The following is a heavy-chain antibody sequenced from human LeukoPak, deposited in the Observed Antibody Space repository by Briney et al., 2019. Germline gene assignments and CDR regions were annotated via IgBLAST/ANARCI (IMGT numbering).Heavy chain of an antibody. Sequence: PGGSLRLSCAASGFTFSSYGMHWVRQAPGKGLEWVAFIRYDGSNKYYADSVKGRFAISRDNSKNTLYLQMNSLRAEDTAVYYCAKTGHQGTVWSGYYSGIPEYYFDYCGQGTLVTVSS. CDR2: IRYDGSNK. D-gene: IGHD3-3*01. CDR1: GFTFSSYG. CDR3: AKTGHQGTVWSGYYSGIPEYYFDY. J-gene: IGHJ4*02. V-gene: IGHV3-30*02.